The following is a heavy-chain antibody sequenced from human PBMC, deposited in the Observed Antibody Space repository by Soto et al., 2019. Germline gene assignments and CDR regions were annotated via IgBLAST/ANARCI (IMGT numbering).Heavy chain of an antibody. J-gene: IGHJ6*02. CDR1: GYTFTSYY. CDR2: INPSGGST. V-gene: IGHV1-46*01. Sequence: ASVKVSCKASGYTFTSYYMHWVRQAPGQGLEWMGIINPSGGSTSYAQKFQGRVTMTRDTSTSTVYMELSSLRSEDTAVYYCARGLDGTTWLLYYYYYGMDVWGQGTTVTVSS. CDR3: ARGLDGTTWLLYYYYYGMDV. D-gene: IGHD1-7*01.